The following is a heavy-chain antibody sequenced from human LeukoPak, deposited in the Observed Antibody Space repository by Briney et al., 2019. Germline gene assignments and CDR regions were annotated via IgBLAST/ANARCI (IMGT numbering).Heavy chain of an antibody. Sequence: ASQTLSLTCTVSGGSISSGSYYWSWIRQPAGKGLEWIGRIYTSGSTNYNPSLKSRVTISVDTSKNQFSLKLSSVTAADTAVYYCARRGYSYGYFDYWGQGILVAVSS. CDR3: ARRGYSYGYFDY. CDR2: IYTSGST. D-gene: IGHD5-18*01. J-gene: IGHJ4*02. CDR1: GGSISSGSYY. V-gene: IGHV4-61*02.